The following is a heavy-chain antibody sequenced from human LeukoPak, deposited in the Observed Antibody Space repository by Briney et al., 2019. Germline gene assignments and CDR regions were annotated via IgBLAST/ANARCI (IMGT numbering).Heavy chain of an antibody. Sequence: TVKVSCKASGGTFSSYAISWVRHAPGQCLEWIGRIIPILGIANYAQKFQGRVTITADKSTSTAYMELSSLRSEDTAVYYCARSYYDSSGYSDYWGQGTLVTVSS. J-gene: IGHJ4*02. D-gene: IGHD3-22*01. V-gene: IGHV1-69*04. CDR1: GGTFSSYA. CDR2: IIPILGIA. CDR3: ARSYYDSSGYSDY.